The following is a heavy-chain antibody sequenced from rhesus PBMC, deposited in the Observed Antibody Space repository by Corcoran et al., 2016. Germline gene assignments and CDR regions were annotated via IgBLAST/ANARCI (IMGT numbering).Heavy chain of an antibody. D-gene: IGHD4-23*01. J-gene: IGHJ5-2*02. CDR2: INGNSGST. V-gene: IGHV4-80*01. CDR1: GDSSRSSW. CDR3: AIVRPRGTVTGSSWDV. Sequence: QLQLQESGPGLVKPPEPLYLTCPVSGDSSRSSWCRLIVHPPRNARGWMGEINGNSGSTNYDPTRKSRVSISRDTSKKQFSLKLSSVTAADTAVYYCAIVRPRGTVTGSSWDVWGRGVLVTVSS.